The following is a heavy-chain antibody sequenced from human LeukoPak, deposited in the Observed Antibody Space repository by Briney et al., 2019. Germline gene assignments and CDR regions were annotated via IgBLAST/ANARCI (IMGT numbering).Heavy chain of an antibody. Sequence: EASVKVSCKSSGGTFSSYAINWVRQAPGQGLEWMGRIIPVLGVANYAPTFQGRVTITADRSTTTVYMELSSLRSEDTAVYYCARDMSTGPYWGQGTPVTVSS. J-gene: IGHJ4*02. CDR1: GGTFSSYA. CDR3: ARDMSTGPY. CDR2: IIPVLGVA. V-gene: IGHV1-69*04. D-gene: IGHD5/OR15-5a*01.